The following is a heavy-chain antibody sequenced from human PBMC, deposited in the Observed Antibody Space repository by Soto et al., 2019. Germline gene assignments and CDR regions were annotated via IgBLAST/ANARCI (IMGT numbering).Heavy chain of an antibody. V-gene: IGHV1-69*12. CDR2: IIPIFGTA. CDR1: GGTFSSYA. Sequence: QVQLVQSGAEVKKLGSSVKVSCKASGGTFSSYAISWVRQAPGQGLEWMGGIIPIFGTANYAQKFQGRVTITADESTSTAYMELSSLRSEDTAVYYCARDSHGSGWHGVPYWGQGTLVTVSS. J-gene: IGHJ4*02. CDR3: ARDSHGSGWHGVPY. D-gene: IGHD6-19*01.